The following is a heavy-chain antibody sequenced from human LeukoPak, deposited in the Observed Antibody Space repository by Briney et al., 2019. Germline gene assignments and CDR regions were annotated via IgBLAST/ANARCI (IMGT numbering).Heavy chain of an antibody. CDR1: GGSISSYY. J-gene: IGHJ4*02. D-gene: IGHD6-19*01. CDR2: IYYSGST. V-gene: IGHV4-59*01. CDR3: ARDGWYHNYFDY. Sequence: PSETLSLTCTVSGGSISSYYWSWIRQPPGKGLEWIGYIYYSGSTNYNPSLKSRVTISVDTSKNQFSLKLSSVTAADTAVYYCARDGWYHNYFDYWGQGTLVTVSS.